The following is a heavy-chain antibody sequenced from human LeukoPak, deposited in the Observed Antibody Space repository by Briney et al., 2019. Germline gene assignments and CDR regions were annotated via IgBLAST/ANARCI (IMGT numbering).Heavy chain of an antibody. V-gene: IGHV3-7*04. D-gene: IGHD1-26*01. J-gene: IGHJ4*02. CDR2: IKEDGSEK. CDR3: AREVGATGLIDY. Sequence: GGSLGLSCAASGFTFSSFWMTWVRQAPGKGLEWVANIKEDGSEKHYVDSVKGRFTISRDNAKNSLYLQMNSLRAEDTTVYYCAREVGATGLIDYWGQGTLVTVSS. CDR1: GFTFSSFW.